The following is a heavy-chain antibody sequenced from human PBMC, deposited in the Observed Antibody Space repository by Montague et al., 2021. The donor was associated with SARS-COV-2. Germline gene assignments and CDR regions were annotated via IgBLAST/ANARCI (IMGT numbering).Heavy chain of an antibody. CDR1: GDSITPYGDSIGGYF. CDR3: ARDAYYFGPGRENRGAFDP. J-gene: IGHJ5*01. CDR2: IYANGNF. D-gene: IGHD2/OR15-2a*01. V-gene: IGHV4-4*07. Sequence: SETLSLTCSVSGDSITPYGDSIGGYFWSWIRQPAGKGLEWIGRIYANGNFDYNPYINSRVSMSMDTSKQELSMRLISVTAADTAVYYCARDAYYFGPGRENRGAFDPWGQGILVTVSS.